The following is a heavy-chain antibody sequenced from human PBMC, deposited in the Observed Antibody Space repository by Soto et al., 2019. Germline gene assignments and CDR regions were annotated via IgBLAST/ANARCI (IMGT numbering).Heavy chain of an antibody. J-gene: IGHJ4*02. CDR3: ARDLSLNDYGDYDCV. D-gene: IGHD4-17*01. CDR2: INPSGGST. CDR1: GYTFTSYY. V-gene: IGHV1-46*01. Sequence: GASVKVSCKASGYTFTSYYMHWVRQAPGQGLEWMGIINPSGGSTSYAQKFQGRVTMTRDTSTSTVYMELSSLRSEDTAVYYCARDLSLNDYGDYDCVWGQGTLVTVSS.